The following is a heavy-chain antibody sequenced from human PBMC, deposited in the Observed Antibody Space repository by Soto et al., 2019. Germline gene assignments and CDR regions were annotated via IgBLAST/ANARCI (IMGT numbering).Heavy chain of an antibody. D-gene: IGHD6-13*01. CDR3: ARESSSWSRTFYYYYGMDV. CDR2: IYPGDSDT. J-gene: IGHJ6*02. CDR1: GYSFTSYW. V-gene: IGHV5-51*01. Sequence: GESLKISCKGSGYSFTSYWIGWVRQMPGKGLEWMGIIYPGDSDTRYSPSFQGQVTISADKSISTAYLQWSSLKASDTAMSYCARESSSWSRTFYYYYGMDVWGQGTTVTVSS.